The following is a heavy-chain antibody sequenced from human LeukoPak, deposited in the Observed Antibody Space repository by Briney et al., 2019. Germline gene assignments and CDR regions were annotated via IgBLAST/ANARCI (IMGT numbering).Heavy chain of an antibody. V-gene: IGHV4-31*03. CDR1: GGSISSGGYY. Sequence: SQTLSLTCTVSGGSISSGGYYWSWIRQHPGKGLEWIGYIYYSGSTYYNPSLKSRVTISVDTSKNQFSLKLSSVTAADTAVYYCARVGWVVVPAAGPSFLFDPWGQGTLVTVSS. J-gene: IGHJ5*02. CDR2: IYYSGST. D-gene: IGHD2-2*01. CDR3: ARVGWVVVPAAGPSFLFDP.